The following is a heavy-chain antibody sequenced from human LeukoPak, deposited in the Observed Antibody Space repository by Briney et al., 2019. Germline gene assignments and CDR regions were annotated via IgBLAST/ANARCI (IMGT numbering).Heavy chain of an antibody. V-gene: IGHV3-30*18. CDR3: AKDLGYCTNGVCYTVDY. Sequence: GGSLRLSCAASGFTFSSYGMHWVRQAPGKGLEWVAVMSYDGSNKYYADSVKGRFTISRDNSKNTLYLQMNSLRAEDTAVYYCAKDLGYCTNGVCYTVDYWGQGTLVTVSS. CDR2: MSYDGSNK. CDR1: GFTFSSYG. D-gene: IGHD2-8*01. J-gene: IGHJ4*02.